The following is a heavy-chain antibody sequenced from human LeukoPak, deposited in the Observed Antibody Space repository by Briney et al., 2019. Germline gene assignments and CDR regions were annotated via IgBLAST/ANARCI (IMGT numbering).Heavy chain of an antibody. CDR3: ASYDDYGKGPLGY. J-gene: IGHJ4*02. CDR1: GGTFSSYA. CDR2: IIPIFGTA. V-gene: IGHV1-69*13. D-gene: IGHD4-17*01. Sequence: ASVKVSCKASGGTFSSYAFSWVRQAPGQGLEWMGGIIPIFGTANYAQKFQGRVTITADESTSAAYMELSSLRSEDTAVYYCASYDDYGKGPLGYWGQGTLVTVSS.